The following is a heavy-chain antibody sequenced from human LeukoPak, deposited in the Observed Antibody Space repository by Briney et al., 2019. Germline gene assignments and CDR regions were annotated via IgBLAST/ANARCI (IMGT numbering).Heavy chain of an antibody. D-gene: IGHD2-15*01. V-gene: IGHV1-18*01. CDR3: ARRGYCSGGSCFDDAFDI. CDR2: ISAYNGNT. Sequence: EASVKVSCKASGYTFTSYGISWVRQAPGQGLEWMGWISAYNGNTNYAQKLQGRVTMTKDTSTSTAYMELRSLRSDDTAVYYCARRGYCSGGSCFDDAFDIWGQGTMVTVSS. J-gene: IGHJ3*02. CDR1: GYTFTSYG.